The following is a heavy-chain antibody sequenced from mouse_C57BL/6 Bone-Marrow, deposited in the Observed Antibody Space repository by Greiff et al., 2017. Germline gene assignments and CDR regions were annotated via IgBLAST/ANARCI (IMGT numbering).Heavy chain of an antibody. CDR2: IYPGSGST. Sequence: QVQLQQPGAELVKPGASVKMSCKASGYTFTSYWMTWVQQRPGQGLEWIGDIYPGSGSTNYNEKFKSKATLTVDTSSSTAYMQLSSLTSEDSAVYYCARGHYYGSSYAWYFDVWGTGTTVTVSS. CDR1: GYTFTSYW. V-gene: IGHV1-55*01. CDR3: ARGHYYGSSYAWYFDV. J-gene: IGHJ1*03. D-gene: IGHD1-1*01.